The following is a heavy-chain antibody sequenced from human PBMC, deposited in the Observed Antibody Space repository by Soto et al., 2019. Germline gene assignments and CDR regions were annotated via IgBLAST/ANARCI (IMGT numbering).Heavy chain of an antibody. D-gene: IGHD4-17*01. J-gene: IGHJ3*02. CDR3: ARDGIDGDHDAFDI. CDR1: GFTFRSHG. CDR2: IWYDGSNK. Sequence: GGSLRLSCAASGFTFRSHGMHWVRQAPGKGLEWVAAIWYDGSNKYYADSVKGRFTISRDNSKNMLYLQMNSLRVEDTAVYYCARDGIDGDHDAFDIWGQGTMVTVS. V-gene: IGHV3-33*01.